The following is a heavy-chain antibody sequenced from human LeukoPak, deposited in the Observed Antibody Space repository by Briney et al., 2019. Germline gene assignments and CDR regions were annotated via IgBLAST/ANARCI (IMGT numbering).Heavy chain of an antibody. D-gene: IGHD3-22*01. CDR1: GGSISSYY. CDR3: ARLINHYDSSGYYYFDY. CDR2: IYYSGST. V-gene: IGHV4-59*01. J-gene: IGHJ4*02. Sequence: TSETLSLTCTVSGGSISSYYWSWIRQPPGKGLEWSGYIYYSGSTNYNPSLKSRVTISVDTSKNQFSLKLSSVTAADTAVYYCARLINHYDSSGYYYFDYWGQGTLVTVSS.